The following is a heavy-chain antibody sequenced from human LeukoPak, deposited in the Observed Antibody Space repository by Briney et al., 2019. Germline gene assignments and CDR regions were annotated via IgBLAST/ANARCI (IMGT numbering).Heavy chain of an antibody. CDR1: DGSISSSSYY. J-gene: IGHJ5*02. D-gene: IGHD5-18*01. CDR2: IYYSGST. CDR3: ARLGGYSYGSRWFDP. V-gene: IGHV4-39*01. Sequence: SETLSLTCTVSDGSISSSSYYWGWIRQPPGKGLEWIGSIYYSGSTYYNPSLKSRVTISVGTSKNQFSLKLSSVTAADTAVYYCARLGGYSYGSRWFDPWGQGTLVTVSS.